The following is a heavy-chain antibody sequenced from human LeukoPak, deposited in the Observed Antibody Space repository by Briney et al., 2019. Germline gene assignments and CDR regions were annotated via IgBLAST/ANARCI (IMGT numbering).Heavy chain of an antibody. D-gene: IGHD6-13*01. Sequence: GGSLRLSCVASGFPFSGYAMSWVRQTPGKGLGWVSLITNSGGTTYYADSVKGRSTISRDNSKSTLYLQMISLRAEDTAVYYCARESGYNSYSSSWYDDYWGQGTLVTVSS. CDR3: ARESGYNSYSSSWYDDY. J-gene: IGHJ4*02. CDR2: ITNSGGTT. V-gene: IGHV3-23*01. CDR1: GFPFSGYA.